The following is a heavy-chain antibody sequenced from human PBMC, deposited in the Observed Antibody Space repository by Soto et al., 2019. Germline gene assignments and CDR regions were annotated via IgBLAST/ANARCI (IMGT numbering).Heavy chain of an antibody. CDR1: GGTFSSYA. CDR2: IIPIFGTA. J-gene: IGHJ2*01. CDR3: ARDTSSGPHWYFDL. V-gene: IGHV1-69*01. D-gene: IGHD6-6*01. Sequence: QVQLVQSGAEVKKPGSSVKVSCKASGGTFSSYAISWVRQAPGQGLEWMGGIIPIFGTANYAQKFQGRVTITADESTSTAYMELSSLRAEDTGVYYCARDTSSGPHWYFDLWGRGTLVTVSS.